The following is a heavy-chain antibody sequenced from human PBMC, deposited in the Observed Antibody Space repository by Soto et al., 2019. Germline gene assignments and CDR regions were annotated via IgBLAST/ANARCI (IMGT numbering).Heavy chain of an antibody. CDR1: GFTFSSYG. D-gene: IGHD6-13*01. V-gene: IGHV3-33*01. Sequence: QVQLVESGGGVVQPGRSLRLSCAASGFTFSSYGMHWVRQAPGKGLEWVAVIWYDGSNKYYADSVKGRFTISRDNSKNALYLQMNSLRAEDTAVYYCARDKIAAARRDYYCGMDVWGQGTTVTVSS. CDR3: ARDKIAAARRDYYCGMDV. J-gene: IGHJ6*02. CDR2: IWYDGSNK.